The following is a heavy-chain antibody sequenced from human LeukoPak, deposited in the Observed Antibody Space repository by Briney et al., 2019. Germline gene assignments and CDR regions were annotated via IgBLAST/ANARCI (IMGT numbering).Heavy chain of an antibody. V-gene: IGHV1-2*02. CDR1: GYTFTDYF. J-gene: IGHJ4*02. D-gene: IGHD2-21*01. CDR3: ARGRVAGTDY. CDR2: INPNSGGT. Sequence: ASVKVPCKTAGYTFTDYFIHWVRQAPGQGLEWMGWINPNSGGTKFAQRFQGRFTMTRDTSISTASMELTRLRSDDTAVYYCARGRVAGTDYWGQGTLVTVSS.